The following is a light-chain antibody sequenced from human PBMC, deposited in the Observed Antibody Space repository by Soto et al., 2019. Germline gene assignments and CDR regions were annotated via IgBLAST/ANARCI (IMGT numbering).Light chain of an antibody. V-gene: IGLV1-51*01. J-gene: IGLJ1*01. CDR2: DDN. CDR3: GSWDSSLSAYV. Sequence: QSVLTQPPPVSAAPGQKVTISCSGSSSNIGGNSVSWYQQLPGTAPKLLIYDDNKRPSGIPDRFSGSKSGTSATLGITGFQTGDEADYYCGSWDSSLSAYVSGTGTKVTVL. CDR1: SSNIGGNS.